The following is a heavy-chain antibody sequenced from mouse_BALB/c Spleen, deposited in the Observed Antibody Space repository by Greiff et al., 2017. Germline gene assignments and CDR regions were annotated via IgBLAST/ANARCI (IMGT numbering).Heavy chain of an antibody. CDR2: ISSGSSSI. D-gene: IGHD1-1*01. V-gene: IGHV5-17*02. Sequence: EVLVVESGAGLVQPGGSLKLSCAASGYTFTSFGMHWVRQAPEKGLEWVAYISSGSSSINYGDTVKGRFTVSRDNPKNTPFLQMTSLRSEDTAMYYCESAYYGSGGWFDYWGQGTLVTVSA. CDR3: ESAYYGSGGWFDY. J-gene: IGHJ3*01. CDR1: GYTFTSFG.